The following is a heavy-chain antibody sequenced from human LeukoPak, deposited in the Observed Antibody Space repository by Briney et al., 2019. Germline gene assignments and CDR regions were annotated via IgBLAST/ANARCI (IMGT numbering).Heavy chain of an antibody. J-gene: IGHJ3*02. D-gene: IGHD3-10*01. CDR2: IYYSGST. Sequence: PSETLSLTCTVSGGTISSYYWSWIRQPPGKGLEWIGYIYYSGSTNYNPSLKSRVTISVDTSKNQFSLKLSSVTAADTAVYYCARDPWGDYGSGSYYNVGAFDIWGQGTMVTVSS. CDR3: ARDPWGDYGSGSYYNVGAFDI. CDR1: GGTISSYY. V-gene: IGHV4-59*01.